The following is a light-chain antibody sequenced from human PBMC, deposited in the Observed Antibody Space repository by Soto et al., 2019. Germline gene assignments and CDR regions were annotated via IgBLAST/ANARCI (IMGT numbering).Light chain of an antibody. CDR3: QHYDNVPTFT. Sequence: IQMTQSPSSLSASVGDRVTITCQASQDISDYVNWYQQRPGKAPKLLIYDASNLEAGVPSRLTGSGFGTHFTLSISSLQPEDFATYFCQHYDNVPTFTFGPGTKVDIK. V-gene: IGKV1-33*01. CDR1: QDISDY. J-gene: IGKJ3*01. CDR2: DAS.